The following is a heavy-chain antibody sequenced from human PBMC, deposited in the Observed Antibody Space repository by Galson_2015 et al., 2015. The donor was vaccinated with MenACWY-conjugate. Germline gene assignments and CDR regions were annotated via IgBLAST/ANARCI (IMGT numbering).Heavy chain of an antibody. D-gene: IGHD3-10*01. Sequence: KASGYTFTSYAVHWVRQAPGQNLEWMGWINAGNGNTKYSQKFQGRVTITRDTSASTAYMDLSSLRSEDTALYYCTTGSRLDYWGQGALVTVSP. CDR1: GYTFTSYA. J-gene: IGHJ4*02. V-gene: IGHV1-3*01. CDR2: INAGNGNT. CDR3: TTGSRLDY.